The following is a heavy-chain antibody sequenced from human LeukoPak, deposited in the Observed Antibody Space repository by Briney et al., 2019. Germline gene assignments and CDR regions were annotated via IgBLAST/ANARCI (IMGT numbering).Heavy chain of an antibody. J-gene: IGHJ4*02. V-gene: IGHV4-34*01. CDR1: GGSFSGYY. CDR3: ARGNWNFDY. D-gene: IGHD1-1*01. Sequence: SETLSLTCAVYGGSFSGYYWSWIRQPPGKGLEWIGEINHSGSTNYNPSLKSRVTISVDTSKNQFSLKLSSVTAADTAVYSCARGNWNFDYWGQGTLVTVSS. CDR2: INHSGST.